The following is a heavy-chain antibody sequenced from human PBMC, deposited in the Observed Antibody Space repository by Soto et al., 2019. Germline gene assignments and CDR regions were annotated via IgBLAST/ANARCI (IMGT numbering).Heavy chain of an antibody. CDR1: GGSISSSSYY. V-gene: IGHV4-39*01. CDR2: IYYRGST. CDR3: ARHALRVVVGANGLVGWFDP. D-gene: IGHD1-26*01. Sequence: QLQLQESGPGLVKPSETLSLTCTVSGGSISSSSYYWGWIRQPPGKGLGWIGSIYYRGSTYYNPSLKARVTLSLDTSKNHSSRKLSSVTAADTAVYYCARHALRVVVGANGLVGWFDPWGQGTLVTVSS. J-gene: IGHJ5*02.